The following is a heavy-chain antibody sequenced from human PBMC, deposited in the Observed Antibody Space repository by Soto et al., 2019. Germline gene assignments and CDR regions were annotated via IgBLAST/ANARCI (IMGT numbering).Heavy chain of an antibody. Sequence: EVQLVESGGGLVQPGGSLRLSCAASGFTFSSYWMHWVRQAPGKGLVWVSRINSDGSSTSYADSVKGRFTISRDNAKNTRYRQMNSLRAEDTAVYYCAAEWNYYYGMDVWGQGTTVTVSS. D-gene: IGHD5-12*01. CDR3: AAEWNYYYGMDV. CDR1: GFTFSSYW. CDR2: INSDGSST. J-gene: IGHJ6*02. V-gene: IGHV3-74*01.